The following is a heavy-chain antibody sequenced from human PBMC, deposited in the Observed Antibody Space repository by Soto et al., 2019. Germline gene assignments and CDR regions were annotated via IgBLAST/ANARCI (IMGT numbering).Heavy chain of an antibody. Sequence: SVKVSCKASGGTFSSYAISWVRQAPGQGLEWMGGIIPIFGTANYAQKFQGRVTITADESTSTAYMELSSLRSEDTAVYYCASYFTVPAAIGYWGQGTLGTVSS. D-gene: IGHD2-2*02. CDR2: IIPIFGTA. J-gene: IGHJ4*02. V-gene: IGHV1-69*13. CDR3: ASYFTVPAAIGY. CDR1: GGTFSSYA.